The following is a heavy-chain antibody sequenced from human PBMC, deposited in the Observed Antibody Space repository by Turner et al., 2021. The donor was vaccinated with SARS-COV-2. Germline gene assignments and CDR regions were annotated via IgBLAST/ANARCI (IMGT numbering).Heavy chain of an antibody. V-gene: IGHV3-64D*06. Sequence: ELHLVAPGGGLVQPGGPLRLCCSASGCPFSSYAMHWVRQTLGKRLEYVSAISSNGGSTYYADSVKGRFTISRDNYKNTLYLQMSSLRAEDTAVYYCVKGAYWGQGTLVTVSS. CDR1: GCPFSSYA. CDR3: VKGAY. J-gene: IGHJ4*02. CDR2: ISSNGGST.